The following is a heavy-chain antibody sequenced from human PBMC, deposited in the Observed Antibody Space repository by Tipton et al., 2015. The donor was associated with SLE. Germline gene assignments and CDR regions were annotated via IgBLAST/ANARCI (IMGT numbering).Heavy chain of an antibody. D-gene: IGHD4/OR15-4a*01. CDR3: ARGGAPHLDL. V-gene: IGHV3-21*05. CDR1: GFTFDGYG. CDR2: INPSSSDV. J-gene: IGHJ2*01. Sequence: GSLRLSCAASGFTFDGYGMHWVRQAPGKGLEWVSYINPSSSDVYYGNSVKGRFTISRDNAKNSLYLQMNGLGVEDTAVYYCARGGAPHLDLWGRGTLVTVSS.